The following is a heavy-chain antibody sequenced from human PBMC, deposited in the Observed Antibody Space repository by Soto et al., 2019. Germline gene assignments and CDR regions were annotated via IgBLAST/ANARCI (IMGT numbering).Heavy chain of an antibody. CDR1: GYSFSNNG. CDR3: ARDLGYGDYGTDF. D-gene: IGHD4-17*01. J-gene: IGHJ4*02. CDR2: INGDNGNT. V-gene: IGHV1-18*04. Sequence: QVQLVQSGAEVKKPGASVKVSCQASGYSFSNNGISWVRQAPGQGFEWMGWINGDNGNTNYAQKFQGRVTITTDTSTSTAYMELRSLGSDDTAVYYCARDLGYGDYGTDFWGQGTLVTVAS.